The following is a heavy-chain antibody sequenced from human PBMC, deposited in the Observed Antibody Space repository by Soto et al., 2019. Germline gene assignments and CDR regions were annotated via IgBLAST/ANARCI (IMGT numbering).Heavy chain of an antibody. V-gene: IGHV3-21*01. CDR1: GFTFSSYS. CDR2: ISSSSSYI. J-gene: IGHJ3*02. D-gene: IGHD2-21*02. CDR3: AREGPSSADVVVTANGGDAFDI. Sequence: NPGGSLRLSCAASGFTFSSYSMNWVRQAPGKGLEWVSSISSSSSYIYYADSVKGRFTISRDNAKNSLYLQMNSLRAEDTAVYYCAREGPSSADVVVTANGGDAFDIWGQGTMVTVSS.